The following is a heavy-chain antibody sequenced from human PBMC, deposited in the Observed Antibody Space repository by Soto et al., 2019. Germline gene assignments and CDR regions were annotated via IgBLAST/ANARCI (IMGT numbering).Heavy chain of an antibody. D-gene: IGHD1-26*01. CDR1: GFTFSSYG. Sequence: QVQLVESGGGVVQPGRSLRLSCAASGFTFSSYGMHWVRQAPGKGLEWVAVISYDGSNKYYADSVKGRFTISRDNSKNALYLQRNSVRGEDTAVYYCARAGSGSYIYYFDYWGQGTLVTVSS. V-gene: IGHV3-30*03. CDR3: ARAGSGSYIYYFDY. J-gene: IGHJ4*02. CDR2: ISYDGSNK.